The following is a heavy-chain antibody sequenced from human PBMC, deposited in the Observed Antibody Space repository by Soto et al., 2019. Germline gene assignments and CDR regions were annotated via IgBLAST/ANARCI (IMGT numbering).Heavy chain of an antibody. CDR2: IKYSGTT. CDR3: ARHGITGRYYEAGDS. Sequence: SETLSLTCTVSGGSISSSRCHLGWIRQPPGKGLECIASIKYSGTTFYNPSLKSRVTLSVDTYKNQFALKLGSVTAAETAVYYCARHGITGRYYEAGDSWGQEIIFSVS. V-gene: IGHV4-39*01. J-gene: IGHJ3*02. D-gene: IGHD1-26*01. CDR1: GGSISSSRCH.